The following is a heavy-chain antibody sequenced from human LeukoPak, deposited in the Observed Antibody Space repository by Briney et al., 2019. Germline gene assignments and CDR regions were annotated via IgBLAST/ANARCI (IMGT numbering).Heavy chain of an antibody. J-gene: IGHJ4*02. CDR1: GGSISSSSYY. CDR3: ARQTLYSTNWYYLDY. V-gene: IGHV4-39*01. D-gene: IGHD6-13*01. Sequence: SETLSLTCTVSGGSISSSSYYWGWIRQPPGKGLEWIGSIYYSGSTYYNPSLKSRVTISVDTSKNQFSLKLSSVTAADTAVYYCARQTLYSTNWYYLDYWGQGTLVTVSS. CDR2: IYYSGST.